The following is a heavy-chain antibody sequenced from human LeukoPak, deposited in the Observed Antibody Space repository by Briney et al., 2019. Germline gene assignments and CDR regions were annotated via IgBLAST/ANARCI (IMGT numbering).Heavy chain of an antibody. V-gene: IGHV1-46*01. J-gene: IGHJ4*02. Sequence: ASVKVSCKAAGYTFTSYYMHWVRQAPGQGLEWMGFINPSGGRTTYAQKFQGRVTLGRDTSTSTVYMELSSLRSEDTAVYYCAIGSQDGDYPFDHWGQGTLVTVSS. D-gene: IGHD4-17*01. CDR3: AIGSQDGDYPFDH. CDR2: INPSGGRT. CDR1: GYTFTSYY.